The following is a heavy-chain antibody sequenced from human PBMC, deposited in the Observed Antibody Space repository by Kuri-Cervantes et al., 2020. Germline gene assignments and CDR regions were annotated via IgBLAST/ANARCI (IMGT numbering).Heavy chain of an antibody. CDR3: ARGIYSSSWREVTIYGMDV. Sequence: GGSLRLSCAASGFTFSSYAMSWVRQAPGKGLEWVSAISGSGGSTYYADSVKGRFTISRDNSKNTLYLQMNSLRAEDTAVYYCARGIYSSSWREVTIYGMDVWGQGTTVTVSS. D-gene: IGHD6-13*01. J-gene: IGHJ6*02. CDR1: GFTFSSYA. CDR2: ISGSGGST. V-gene: IGHV3-23*01.